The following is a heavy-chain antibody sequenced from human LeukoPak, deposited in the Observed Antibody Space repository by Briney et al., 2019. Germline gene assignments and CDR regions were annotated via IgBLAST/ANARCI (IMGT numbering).Heavy chain of an antibody. J-gene: IGHJ4*02. V-gene: IGHV3-23*01. CDR3: AELHSSSWYYFDY. Sequence: HPGGSLRLSCAASGFTFSSYAMSWVRQAPGKGLEWVSAISGSGGSTYYADSVKGRFTISRDNSKNTLYLQMNSLRAEDTAVYYCAELHSSSWYYFDYWGQGTLVTVSS. CDR2: ISGSGGST. D-gene: IGHD6-13*01. CDR1: GFTFSSYA.